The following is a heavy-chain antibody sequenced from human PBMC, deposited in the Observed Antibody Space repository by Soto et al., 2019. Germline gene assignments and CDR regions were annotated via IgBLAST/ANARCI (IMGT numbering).Heavy chain of an antibody. V-gene: IGHV1-18*01. D-gene: IGHD3-9*01. J-gene: IGHJ6*04. CDR2: ISGDNGHT. Sequence: QVQLVQSGPEVKKPGASVKVSCKASGYTFARYGFSWVRQDPGQGLEWMGWISGDNGHTNYAQKFQDRVTVAIDTSTGTAYMELRRLRSDDTAVYYCAREARPDYELLTGYYSTFYGLDVWGKGTTVTVSS. CDR3: AREARPDYELLTGYYSTFYGLDV. CDR1: GYTFARYG.